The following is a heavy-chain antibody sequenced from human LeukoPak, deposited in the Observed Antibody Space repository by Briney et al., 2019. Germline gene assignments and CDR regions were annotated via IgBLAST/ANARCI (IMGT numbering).Heavy chain of an antibody. CDR3: ARGYDSSGYYWYPFDY. Sequence: GGSLRLSCAASGFTFSNYGMSWVRQAPGKGLEWVSYISSSGSTIYYADSVKGRFTISRDNAKNSLYLQMNSLRAEDTAVYYCARGYDSSGYYWYPFDYWGQGTLVTVSS. CDR1: GFTFSNYG. J-gene: IGHJ4*02. CDR2: ISSSGSTI. D-gene: IGHD3-22*01. V-gene: IGHV3-48*04.